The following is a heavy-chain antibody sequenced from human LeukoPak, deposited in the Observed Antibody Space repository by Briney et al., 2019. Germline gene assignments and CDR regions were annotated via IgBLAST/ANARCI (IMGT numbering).Heavy chain of an antibody. CDR1: GGSISSSNW. CDR3: ASFVWELPREDY. Sequence: PSETLSLTCAVSGGSISSSNWWSWVRQPPGKGLEWIGEIYHSGSTNYNPSLKSRVTISVDKSKNQFSLKLSSVTAADTAVYYCASFVWELPREDYWGQGTLVTVSS. J-gene: IGHJ4*02. CDR2: IYHSGST. D-gene: IGHD1-26*01. V-gene: IGHV4-4*02.